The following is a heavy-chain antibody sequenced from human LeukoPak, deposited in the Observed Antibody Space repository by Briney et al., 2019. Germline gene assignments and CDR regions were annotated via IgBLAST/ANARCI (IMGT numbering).Heavy chain of an antibody. V-gene: IGHV4-4*07. CDR3: ARDMDIVATSWFDP. Sequence: SETLSLTCTVSGGSISSYYWSWIRQPAGKVLEWIGRIYTSGSTNYNPSLKSRVTMSVDTSKNQFSLKLSSVTAADTAVYYCARDMDIVATSWFDPWGQGTLVTVSS. CDR1: GGSISSYY. D-gene: IGHD5-12*01. J-gene: IGHJ5*02. CDR2: IYTSGST.